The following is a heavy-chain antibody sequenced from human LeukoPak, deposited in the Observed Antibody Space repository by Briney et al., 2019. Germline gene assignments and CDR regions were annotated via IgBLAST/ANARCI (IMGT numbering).Heavy chain of an antibody. CDR1: GVTFSNAW. J-gene: IGHJ6*03. CDR3: TTDRKGDLWFGELLYWYYYYYYMDV. CDR2: IKSKTDVGTT. V-gene: IGHV3-15*01. Sequence: GGALRLSCAASGVTFSNAWMSWVRQAPGKGLEWGGRIKSKTDVGTTDYAAPGKGRFTIAREGSKNTMYLQMNSLKSEDTAVYYCTTDRKGDLWFGELLYWYYYYYYMDVWGKGTTVTVSS. D-gene: IGHD3-10*01.